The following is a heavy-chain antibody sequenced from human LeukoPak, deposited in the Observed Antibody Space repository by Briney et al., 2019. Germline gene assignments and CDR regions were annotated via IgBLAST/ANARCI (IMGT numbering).Heavy chain of an antibody. V-gene: IGHV3-33*01. CDR1: GFTFSNYG. Sequence: GRSLRLSCAASGFTFSNYGMHWVRQVPGKGLEWVAIIWYDGSNKYYADSVKGRFTISRDNSKNTLYLQMNSLRAEDRAVYYCARDGYEFRAFDIWGQGTMVTVSP. CDR3: ARDGYEFRAFDI. CDR2: IWYDGSNK. J-gene: IGHJ3*02. D-gene: IGHD5-12*01.